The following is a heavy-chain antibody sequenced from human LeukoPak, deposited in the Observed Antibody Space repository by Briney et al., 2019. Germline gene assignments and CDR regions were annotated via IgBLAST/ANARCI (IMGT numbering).Heavy chain of an antibody. D-gene: IGHD2-2*02. Sequence: SETLSLTCTVSGGSISSYYWSWIRQPPGKGLEWMGEINHSGSTNYNPSLKSRVTISVDTSKNQFSLKLSSVSAADTAVYYCARGRVDCSSTSCYKGTNWFDPWGQGTLVTVSS. V-gene: IGHV4-34*01. J-gene: IGHJ5*02. CDR3: ARGRVDCSSTSCYKGTNWFDP. CDR1: GGSISSYY. CDR2: INHSGST.